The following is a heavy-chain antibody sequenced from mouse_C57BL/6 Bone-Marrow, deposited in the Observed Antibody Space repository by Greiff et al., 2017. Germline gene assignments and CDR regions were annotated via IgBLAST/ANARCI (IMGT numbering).Heavy chain of an antibody. CDR1: DSEVFPIAY. J-gene: IGHJ4*01. CDR3: AREDGNYVNYYAMDY. V-gene: IGHV15-2*01. CDR2: ILPSIGRT. D-gene: IGHD2-1*01. Sequence: VQLQQSGSELRSPGSSVKLSCKDFDSEVFPIAYMSWVRQKPGHGFEWIGGILPSIGRTIYGEKFEDKATLDADTLSNTAYLELNSLTSEESAIYYCAREDGNYVNYYAMDYWGQGTSVTVSS.